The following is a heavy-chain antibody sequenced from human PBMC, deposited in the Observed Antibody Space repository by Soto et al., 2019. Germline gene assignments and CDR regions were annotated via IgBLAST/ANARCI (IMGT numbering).Heavy chain of an antibody. CDR1: GYTFTSYY. CDR2: INPSGGST. Sequence: GASVKVSCKASGYTFTSYYMHWVRQAPGQGLEWMGIINPSGGSTSYAQKFQGRVTITRDTSASTAYMELSSLRSEDTAVYYCASPGIAVADSYYFDYWGQGTLVTVSS. D-gene: IGHD6-19*01. V-gene: IGHV1-46*01. J-gene: IGHJ4*02. CDR3: ASPGIAVADSYYFDY.